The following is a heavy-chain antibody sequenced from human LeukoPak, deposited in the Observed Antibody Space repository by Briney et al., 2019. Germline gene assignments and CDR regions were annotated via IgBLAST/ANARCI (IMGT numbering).Heavy chain of an antibody. Sequence: GGSLRLPCAASGFTFDDYGMSWVRQAPGKGLEWVSGINWNGGSTGYADSVKGRFTISRDNAKNSLYLQMNSLRAEDTALYYCARDGYDDYVWGSYRPDYWGQGTLVTVSS. CDR2: INWNGGST. D-gene: IGHD3-16*02. CDR3: ARDGYDDYVWGSYRPDY. V-gene: IGHV3-20*04. CDR1: GFTFDDYG. J-gene: IGHJ4*02.